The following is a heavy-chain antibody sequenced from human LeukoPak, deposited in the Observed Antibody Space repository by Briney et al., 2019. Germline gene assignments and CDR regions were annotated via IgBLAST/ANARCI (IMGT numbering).Heavy chain of an antibody. CDR2: IYHGGST. J-gene: IGHJ4*02. V-gene: IGHV4-34*01. D-gene: IGHD4-17*01. CDR1: GGSFSDYY. CDR3: ARGGDYGHYVFHY. Sequence: PSETLSLTCAVYGGSFSDYYWSWIRQPPGKGLEWIGEIYHGGSTNYNPSLKSRGTISVDTSKNQYSLKLYSVTAADTAVYYCARGGDYGHYVFHYWGQGTLVTVSS.